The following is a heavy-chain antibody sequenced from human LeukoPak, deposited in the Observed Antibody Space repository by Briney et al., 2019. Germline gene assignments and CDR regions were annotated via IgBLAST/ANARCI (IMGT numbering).Heavy chain of an antibody. V-gene: IGHV1-2*02. D-gene: IGHD1-7*01. CDR1: GYTFTGYY. J-gene: IGHJ4*02. CDR2: INPNSGGT. Sequence: ASVRVSCKASGYTFTGYYMHWVRQAPGQGLEWMGWINPNSGGTNYAQKFQGRVTMTRDTSISTAYMELSRLRSDDTAVYYCARGRGGALTGTTDYWGQGTLVTVSS. CDR3: ARGRGGALTGTTDY.